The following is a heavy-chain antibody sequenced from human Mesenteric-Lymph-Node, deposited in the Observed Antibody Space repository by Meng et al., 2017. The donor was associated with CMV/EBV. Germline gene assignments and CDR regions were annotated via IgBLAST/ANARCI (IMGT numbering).Heavy chain of an antibody. CDR1: DDSINKFY. CDR3: ARGHTFRGTIYLDY. CDR2: VFYGRIT. D-gene: IGHD3-16*01. Sequence: GSLRLSCTVSDDSINKFYWTWIRQPPGKGLEWIGYVFYGRITNYNPSLTSRVTISADTSKNQFSLKLTSVTTADTAVYYCARGHTFRGTIYLDYWGQGTLVTVSS. J-gene: IGHJ4*02. V-gene: IGHV4-59*01.